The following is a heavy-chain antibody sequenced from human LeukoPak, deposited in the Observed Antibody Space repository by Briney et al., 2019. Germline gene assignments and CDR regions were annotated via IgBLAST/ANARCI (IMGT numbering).Heavy chain of an antibody. J-gene: IGHJ4*02. Sequence: PGGSLRLSCAASGFTFSNAWMSWVRQAPGKGLEWVANIKQDGSEKYYVDSVKGRFTISRDNAKNSLYLQMSSLRAEDTAVYYCARGTGNWGQGTLVTVSS. CDR3: ARGTGN. D-gene: IGHD1-1*01. CDR1: GFTFSNAW. CDR2: IKQDGSEK. V-gene: IGHV3-7*05.